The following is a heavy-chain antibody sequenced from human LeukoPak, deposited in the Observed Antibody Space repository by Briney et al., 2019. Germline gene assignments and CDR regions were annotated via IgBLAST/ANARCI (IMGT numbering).Heavy chain of an antibody. Sequence: GASVKVSCKASGYTFTGYYIHWVRQAPGQGLEWMGWINPNSGGTNYAQKFQGRVTMTRDTSITTAYMDLSRLQSDDTAVYYCARDRGDSYGSGSYFDYWGQGTLVTVSS. CDR3: ARDRGDSYGSGSYFDY. D-gene: IGHD3-10*01. V-gene: IGHV1-2*02. CDR2: INPNSGGT. J-gene: IGHJ4*02. CDR1: GYTFTGYY.